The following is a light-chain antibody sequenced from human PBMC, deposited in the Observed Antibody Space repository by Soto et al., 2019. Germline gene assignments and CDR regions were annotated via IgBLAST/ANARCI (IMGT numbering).Light chain of an antibody. Sequence: QAVVTQEPSLTVSPGETVTLPCGSSTGAVTSGHYPYWFQQKPGQAPRTLIYDTSNKHSWTPARFSGSLLGGKAALTLSGAQPEDEAEYYCLLTYSDARAGVFGGGTKLTVL. J-gene: IGLJ2*01. CDR2: DTS. CDR1: TGAVTSGHY. V-gene: IGLV7-46*01. CDR3: LLTYSDARAGV.